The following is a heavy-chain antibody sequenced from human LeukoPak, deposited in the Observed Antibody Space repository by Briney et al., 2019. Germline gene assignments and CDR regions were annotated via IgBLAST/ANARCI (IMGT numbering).Heavy chain of an antibody. V-gene: IGHV4-61*02. D-gene: IGHD2-21*01. Sequence: PSLTLSLTCEVSGDSISSGSYYWTWIRQPAGKGLEWIGRIYSSGGTTYNPSLKSRVTISLDTSKNQFSLKLISVTASDTAVYYCASGDGTPGDYFDYWGQGTLVTVSS. CDR1: GDSISSGSYY. CDR3: ASGDGTPGDYFDY. CDR2: IYSSGGT. J-gene: IGHJ4*02.